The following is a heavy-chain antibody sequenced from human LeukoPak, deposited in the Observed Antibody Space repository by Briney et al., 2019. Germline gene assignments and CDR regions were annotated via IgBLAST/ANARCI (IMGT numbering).Heavy chain of an antibody. D-gene: IGHD3-22*01. J-gene: IGHJ4*02. CDR3: ARGRVRRRITMIVVTHWDY. V-gene: IGHV4-59*12. CDR1: GDSFSRYY. CDR2: IYNSGTI. Sequence: SETLSLTCNVSGDSFSRYYWNWIRQPPGKRLEWIGCIYNSGTIKYNPSLRSRAAISIDTSKDQFSLKLSSVTAADTAVYYCARGRVRRRITMIVVTHWDYWGQGTLVTVSS.